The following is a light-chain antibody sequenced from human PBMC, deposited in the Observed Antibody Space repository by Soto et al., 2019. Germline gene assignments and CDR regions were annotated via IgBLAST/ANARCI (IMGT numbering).Light chain of an antibody. CDR2: EVS. Sequence: QSALTQPASVSGAPGQSITISGTGTSSDVGNYKYVSWYQQHAGKAPKLMIYEVSNRPSGVSDRFSGSKSGNTASLTISGLQAEDEADYYLSSYTPSSTWVFVGGTTLTVL. CDR1: SSDVGNYKY. CDR3: SSYTPSSTWV. J-gene: IGLJ3*02. V-gene: IGLV2-14*01.